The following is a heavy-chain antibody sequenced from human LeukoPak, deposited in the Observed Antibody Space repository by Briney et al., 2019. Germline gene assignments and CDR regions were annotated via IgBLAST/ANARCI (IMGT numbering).Heavy chain of an antibody. CDR2: IYSGGST. CDR1: GFTVSSNY. CDR3: AREAPYDSSGYYDY. D-gene: IGHD3-22*01. J-gene: IGHJ4*02. Sequence: GGSLRLSRAASGFTVSSNYMSWVRQAPGKGLEWVSVIYSGGSTYYADSVKGRFTISRDNSKNTLYLQMNSLRAEDTAVYYCAREAPYDSSGYYDYWGQGTLVTVSS. V-gene: IGHV3-66*02.